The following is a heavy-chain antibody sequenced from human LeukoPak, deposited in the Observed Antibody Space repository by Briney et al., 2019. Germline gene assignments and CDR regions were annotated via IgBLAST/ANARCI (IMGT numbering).Heavy chain of an antibody. Sequence: GGSLRLSCAASGFTFSSYSMNWVRQAPGKGLEWVSYISSSSGTIYYADSVKGRFTISRDNAKNSLYLQLNGLRAEDTAVYFCARDLGDYWGQGTLVTVSS. D-gene: IGHD3-16*01. J-gene: IGHJ4*02. V-gene: IGHV3-48*04. CDR1: GFTFSSYS. CDR3: ARDLGDY. CDR2: ISSSSGTI.